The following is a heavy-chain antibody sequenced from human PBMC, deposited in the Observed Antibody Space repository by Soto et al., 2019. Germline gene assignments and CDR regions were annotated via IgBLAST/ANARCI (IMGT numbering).Heavy chain of an antibody. CDR3: ARGGITMVRAPQLSVYGMDV. V-gene: IGHV1-69*01. CDR1: GGTFSSYA. J-gene: IGHJ6*02. Sequence: QVQLVQSGAEVKKPGSSVKVSCKASGGTFSSYAISWVRQAPGQGLEWMGGIIPIFGTANYAQKFQGRVTITADESTSTAYMELSSLRSEDTAVYYCARGGITMVRAPQLSVYGMDVWGQGTTVTVSS. D-gene: IGHD3-10*01. CDR2: IIPIFGTA.